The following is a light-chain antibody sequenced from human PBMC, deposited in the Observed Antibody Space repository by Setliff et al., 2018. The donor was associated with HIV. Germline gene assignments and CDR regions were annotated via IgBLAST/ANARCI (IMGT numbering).Light chain of an antibody. CDR1: SSNVGGYNY. Sequence: QSALTQPASVSGSPGQSITISCSGTSSNVGGYNYVSWYQQHPGKAPKLMIYDVSNRPSGVSNRFSGSKSGNTASLTISGLQAEDEADYYCTSHSSNTTLGIFGTGTKVTVL. J-gene: IGLJ1*01. CDR3: TSHSSNTTLGI. CDR2: DVS. V-gene: IGLV2-14*03.